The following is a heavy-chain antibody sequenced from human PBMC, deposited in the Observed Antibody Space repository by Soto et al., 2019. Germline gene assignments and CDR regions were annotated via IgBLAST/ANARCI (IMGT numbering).Heavy chain of an antibody. V-gene: IGHV4-30-2*01. CDR2: IYHSGST. J-gene: IGHJ5*02. D-gene: IGHD3-22*01. Sequence: LTFPLHGGFVRSFISYWRWSRKPPGQCLEWIVYIYHSGSTYYNPSLKSRVTISVDRSNNQVSLTLNSLTAADPAVYYGTRKESGSSTNWLDPWGQG. CDR1: GGFVRSFISY. CDR3: TRKESGSSTNWLDP.